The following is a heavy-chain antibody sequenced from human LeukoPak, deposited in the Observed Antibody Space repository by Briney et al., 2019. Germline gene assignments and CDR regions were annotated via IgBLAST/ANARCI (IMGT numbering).Heavy chain of an antibody. CDR3: TTERRESSGWYNWCFDY. J-gene: IGHJ4*02. Sequence: GGSLRLSCAASGFSFNIYWMSWVRQAPGKGLEWVGRVKSKTDGGTTDYGAPVKGRFTISRDDSKNTPYLQMNNLKTEDTAVYYCTTERRESSGWYNWCFDYWGQGTLVTVSS. D-gene: IGHD6-19*01. V-gene: IGHV3-15*01. CDR1: GFSFNIYW. CDR2: VKSKTDGGTT.